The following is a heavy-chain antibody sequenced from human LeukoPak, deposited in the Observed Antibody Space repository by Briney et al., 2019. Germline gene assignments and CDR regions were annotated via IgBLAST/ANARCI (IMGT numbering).Heavy chain of an antibody. V-gene: IGHV1-2*02. J-gene: IGHJ5*02. CDR1: GYVFINYY. Sequence: ASVKVSCKTSGYVFINYYIHWVRLAPGQGLQWMGWINPKSGATNYAQSFQGRVALTTDTSISTAFMELSNLRPDDTAIYFCARSVTYNWFDPWGQGTRVTVSS. D-gene: IGHD2-21*02. CDR2: INPKSGAT. CDR3: ARSVTYNWFDP.